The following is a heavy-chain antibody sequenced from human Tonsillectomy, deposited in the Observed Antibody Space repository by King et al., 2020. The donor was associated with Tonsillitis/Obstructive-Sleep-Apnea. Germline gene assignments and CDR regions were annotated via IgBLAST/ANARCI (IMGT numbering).Heavy chain of an antibody. CDR3: ARHSPGPDYYYYMDV. CDR1: GYNFTNYW. CDR2: IYPGDSVT. Sequence: VQLVQTGAEVKKPGESLKISCKSSGYNFTNYWIGWVRQMPGKGLEWMGIIYPGDSVTRYSPSFQGQVTISADKSLSTAYPQWVSLKASDTAMYYCARHSPGPDYYYYMDVWGKGTTVTVSS. V-gene: IGHV5-51*01. J-gene: IGHJ6*03.